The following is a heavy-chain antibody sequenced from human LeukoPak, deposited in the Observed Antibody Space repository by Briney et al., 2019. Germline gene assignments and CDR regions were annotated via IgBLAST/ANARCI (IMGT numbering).Heavy chain of an antibody. V-gene: IGHV1-69*05. J-gene: IGHJ6*03. CDR1: GGTFSSHA. Sequence: ASVKVSCKASGGTFSSHAIAWVRQAPGQGLEWMGGIIPIFGTANYAQKFQGRVTITTDESTSTAYMELSSLRSEDTAVYYCARGSPGLGYYYYMDVWGKGTTVTVSS. CDR2: IIPIFGTA. D-gene: IGHD3-10*01. CDR3: ARGSPGLGYYYYMDV.